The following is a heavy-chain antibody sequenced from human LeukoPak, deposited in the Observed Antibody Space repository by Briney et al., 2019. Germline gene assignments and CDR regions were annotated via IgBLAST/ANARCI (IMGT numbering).Heavy chain of an antibody. J-gene: IGHJ4*02. Sequence: PGGSLRLSCAASGFTFSSYWMSWVRQAPGKGLEWVANIKRDGSEKYYVDSVKGRFTISRDNAKNSLCLQMNSLRAEDTAVYYCARASQYYDFWSGIYYFDYWGQGTLVTVSS. CDR3: ARASQYYDFWSGIYYFDY. CDR2: IKRDGSEK. D-gene: IGHD3-3*01. V-gene: IGHV3-7*01. CDR1: GFTFSSYW.